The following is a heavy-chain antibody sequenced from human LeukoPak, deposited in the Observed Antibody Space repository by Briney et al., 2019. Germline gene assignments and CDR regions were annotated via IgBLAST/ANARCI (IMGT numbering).Heavy chain of an antibody. Sequence: SETLSLTCAVYGGSFSGYYWSWIRQPPGKGLEWIGEINHSGSTNYNLSLKSRVTISVDTSKNQFSLKLSSVTAADTAVYYCARILITFGGVIPGFNAFDIWGQGTMVTVSS. CDR1: GGSFSGYY. J-gene: IGHJ3*02. D-gene: IGHD3-16*02. V-gene: IGHV4-34*01. CDR2: INHSGST. CDR3: ARILITFGGVIPGFNAFDI.